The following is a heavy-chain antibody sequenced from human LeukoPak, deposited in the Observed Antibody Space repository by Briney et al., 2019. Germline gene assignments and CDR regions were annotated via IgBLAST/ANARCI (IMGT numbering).Heavy chain of an antibody. CDR1: GFTVSRNY. J-gene: IGHJ4*02. D-gene: IGHD5-12*01. Sequence: GGSLRLSCAASGFTVSRNYMSWVRQAPGRGLEWVSVIYSGGTTYYADSVKGRFTISRDNSKNTLYLQMNSLRAEDTAVYYCAKAGYSGYDGGDYFDYWGQGTLVTVSS. V-gene: IGHV3-53*01. CDR3: AKAGYSGYDGGDYFDY. CDR2: IYSGGTT.